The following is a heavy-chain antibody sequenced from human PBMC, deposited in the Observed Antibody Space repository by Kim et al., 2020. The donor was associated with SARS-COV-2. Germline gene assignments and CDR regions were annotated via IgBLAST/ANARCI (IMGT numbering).Heavy chain of an antibody. V-gene: IGHV4-31*03. D-gene: IGHD3-9*01. CDR2: IYYSGST. Sequence: SETLSLTCTVSGGSISSGGYYWSWIRQHPGKGLEWIGYIYYSGSTYYNPSLKSRVTISVDTSKNQFSLKLSSVTAADTAVYYCARGWGDILTGCYTRADYYYYGMDVWGQGTTVTVSS. CDR1: GGSISSGGYY. CDR3: ARGWGDILTGCYTRADYYYYGMDV. J-gene: IGHJ6*02.